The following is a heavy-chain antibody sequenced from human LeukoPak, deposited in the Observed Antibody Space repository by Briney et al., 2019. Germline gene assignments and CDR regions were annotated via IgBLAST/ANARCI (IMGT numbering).Heavy chain of an antibody. CDR3: AKYGRPAAGSDILRRFDY. CDR2: ISGSGGST. CDR1: GFTFSSYA. V-gene: IGHV3-23*01. Sequence: SGGSLRLSCAASGFTFSSYAMSWVRQAPGKGLEWVSAISGSGGSTYYADSVKGRFTISRDNSKNTLYLQMNSLRAEDTAVYYCAKYGRPAAGSDILRRFDYWGQGTLVTVSS. J-gene: IGHJ4*02. D-gene: IGHD6-13*01.